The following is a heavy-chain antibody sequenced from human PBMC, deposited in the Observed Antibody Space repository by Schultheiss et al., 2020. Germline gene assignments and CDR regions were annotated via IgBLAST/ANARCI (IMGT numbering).Heavy chain of an antibody. D-gene: IGHD6-13*01. CDR2: INHSGST. CDR3: AGAAAGIGPDDY. V-gene: IGHV4-34*01. Sequence: SQTLSLTCAVYGGSFSGYYWSWIRQPPGKGLEWIGEINHSGSTNYNPSLKSRVTISVDTSKNQFSLKLSSVTAADTAVYYCAGAAAGIGPDDYWGQGTLVTVSS. CDR1: GGSFSGYY. J-gene: IGHJ4*02.